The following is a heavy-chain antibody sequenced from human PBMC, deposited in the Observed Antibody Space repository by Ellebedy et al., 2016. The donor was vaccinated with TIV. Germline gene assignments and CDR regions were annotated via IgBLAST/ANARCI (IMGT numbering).Heavy chain of an antibody. CDR3: ARSIFFSIVVVPAAMLGPFDY. V-gene: IGHV1-69*13. CDR2: IIPIFGTA. Sequence: SVKVSXXASGGTFSSYAISWVRQAPGQGLEWMGGIIPIFGTANYAQKFQGRVTITADESTSTAYMELSSLRSEDTAVYYCARSIFFSIVVVPAAMLGPFDYWGQGTLVTVSS. J-gene: IGHJ4*02. CDR1: GGTFSSYA. D-gene: IGHD2-2*01.